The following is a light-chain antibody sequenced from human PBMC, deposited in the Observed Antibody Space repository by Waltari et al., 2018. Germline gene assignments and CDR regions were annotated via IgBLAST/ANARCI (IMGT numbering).Light chain of an antibody. CDR1: QNVNRY. V-gene: IGKV1-39*01. CDR3: RQTYTMPDT. J-gene: IGKJ2*01. Sequence: DIQVTQSPSSLSASVGDRVTITCRATQNVNRYLNWYQQKPGKAPNVLIYTTSNLQSGVPSRFSGSGFGTEFTLTISSLQPEDSATYYCRQTYTMPDTFGQGTKLEIK. CDR2: TTS.